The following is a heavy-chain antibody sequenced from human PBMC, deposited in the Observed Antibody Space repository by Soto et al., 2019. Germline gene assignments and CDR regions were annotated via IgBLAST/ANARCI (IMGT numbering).Heavy chain of an antibody. CDR3: ASSVADSSGYPWYYFDY. D-gene: IGHD3-22*01. J-gene: IGHJ4*02. CDR1: GYTFTSYY. Sequence: ASVKVSCKASGYTFTSYYMHWVRQAPGQGREWMGIINPSGGSTSYAQKFQGRVTMTRDTSTSTVYMELSSLRSEDTAVYYCASSVADSSGYPWYYFDYWGQGTLVTVSS. CDR2: INPSGGST. V-gene: IGHV1-46*01.